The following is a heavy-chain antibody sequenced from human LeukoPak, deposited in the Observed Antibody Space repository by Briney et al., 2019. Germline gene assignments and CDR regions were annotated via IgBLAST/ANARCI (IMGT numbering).Heavy chain of an antibody. Sequence: GASLRLSCAASGFTFSTYWMSWVRQAPGKGLEWVANMDQDGTEKNYVDSVKGRFTISRDNAKNLLYVQMNSLRAEDTAVYYCARDRGYSTFDIWGQGTMVTVSS. D-gene: IGHD5-18*01. CDR2: MDQDGTEK. CDR3: ARDRGYSTFDI. J-gene: IGHJ3*02. V-gene: IGHV3-7*05. CDR1: GFTFSTYW.